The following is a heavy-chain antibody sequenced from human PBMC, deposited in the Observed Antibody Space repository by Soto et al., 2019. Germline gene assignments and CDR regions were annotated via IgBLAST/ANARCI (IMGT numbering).Heavy chain of an antibody. CDR1: GYTFTSYA. V-gene: IGHV1-3*01. Sequence: ASVKVSCKASGYTFTSYAVHWVRQAPGQRLEWMGWINAGNGNTKYSQKFQGRVTITRDTSASTAYMELSSLRSEDTAVYYCARDLSFAINGDQLRGWFDPWGQGTLVTVSS. CDR2: INAGNGNT. J-gene: IGHJ5*02. CDR3: ARDLSFAINGDQLRGWFDP. D-gene: IGHD4-17*01.